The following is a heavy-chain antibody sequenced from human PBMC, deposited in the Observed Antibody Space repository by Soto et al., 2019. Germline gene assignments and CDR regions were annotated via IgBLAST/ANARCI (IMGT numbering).Heavy chain of an antibody. D-gene: IGHD1-7*01. CDR1: GYTLTELS. J-gene: IGHJ5*02. CDR2: FDPEDGET. Sequence: GGSVKVSCKVSGYTLTELSMHWVRQAPGKGLEWMGGFDPEDGETIYAQKFQGRVAMTEDTSTDTAYMELSSLRSEDTAVYYCATAWNYFFWFDPWGQGTLVTVSS. V-gene: IGHV1-24*01. CDR3: ATAWNYFFWFDP.